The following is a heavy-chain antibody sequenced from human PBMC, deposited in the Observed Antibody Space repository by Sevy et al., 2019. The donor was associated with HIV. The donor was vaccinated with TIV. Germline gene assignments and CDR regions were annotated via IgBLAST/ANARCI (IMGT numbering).Heavy chain of an antibody. V-gene: IGHV3-30*18. CDR3: AKDLYYYDSSGYYYDVAFDI. Sequence: GGSLRLSCAASGFTFSSYGMHWVRQAPGKGLEWVAVISYDGSNKYYADSVKGRFTISRDNSKNTLYLQMNSLRAEDTAVYYCAKDLYYYDSSGYYYDVAFDIWGQETMVTVS. D-gene: IGHD3-22*01. CDR2: ISYDGSNK. CDR1: GFTFSSYG. J-gene: IGHJ3*02.